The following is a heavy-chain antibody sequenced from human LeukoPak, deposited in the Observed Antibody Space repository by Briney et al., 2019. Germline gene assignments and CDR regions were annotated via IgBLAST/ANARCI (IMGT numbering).Heavy chain of an antibody. CDR1: GASISSTTYY. CDR3: AGLYGDDDY. V-gene: IGHV4-39*07. Sequence: SETLSLTCTVSGASISSTTYYWGWIRQPPGKGLEWIGTMYYNGSTYNNPSLKSRVTISGDTSKNQFSLKLSSVTAADTAVYYCAGLYGDDDYWGQGTLVTVSS. CDR2: MYYNGST. D-gene: IGHD4-17*01. J-gene: IGHJ4*02.